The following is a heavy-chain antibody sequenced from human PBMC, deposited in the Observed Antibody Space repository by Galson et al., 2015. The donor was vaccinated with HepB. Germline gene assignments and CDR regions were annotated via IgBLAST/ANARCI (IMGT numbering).Heavy chain of an antibody. CDR1: GFTFGTYS. J-gene: IGHJ6*03. Sequence: SLRLSCAASGFTFGTYSMNWVRQAPGKGLEWVSYISSSSSGMYYADSVKGRFTISRDHAKNSLYLQMNSLRAEDTAVYYCARESNVYMDVWGKGTTGTVSS. CDR3: ARESNVYMDV. CDR2: ISSSSSGM. V-gene: IGHV3-48*01. D-gene: IGHD1-1*01.